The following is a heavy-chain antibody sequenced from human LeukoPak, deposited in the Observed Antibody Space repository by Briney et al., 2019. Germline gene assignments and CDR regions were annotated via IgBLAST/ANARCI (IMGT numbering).Heavy chain of an antibody. CDR1: GFTFSRHW. Sequence: GGSLRLSCAASGFTFSRHWMHWVRQTPGKGLVWVSRIKNDGSSTTYADSVKGRFTISRDNTKNTLYLEMNSLRAKDTAVYYCGRDLGWNQVDYWGQGTLVTVSS. V-gene: IGHV3-74*01. CDR2: IKNDGSST. CDR3: GRDLGWNQVDY. D-gene: IGHD1-1*01. J-gene: IGHJ4*02.